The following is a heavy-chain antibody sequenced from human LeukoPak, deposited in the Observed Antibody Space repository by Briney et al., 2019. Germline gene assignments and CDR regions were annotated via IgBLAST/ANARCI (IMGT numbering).Heavy chain of an antibody. CDR1: GYTLTSYG. CDR3: ARATYVDYYFDY. Sequence: GASVKASCKASGYTLTSYGISWVRQAPGEGFEWMGWINTYNGHTNYAQKFQGRVTMTTDTSTNTAYMELRSLRSDDTAVYYCARATYVDYYFDYWGQGTLVTVSS. V-gene: IGHV1-18*01. J-gene: IGHJ4*02. D-gene: IGHD3-10*02. CDR2: INTYNGHT.